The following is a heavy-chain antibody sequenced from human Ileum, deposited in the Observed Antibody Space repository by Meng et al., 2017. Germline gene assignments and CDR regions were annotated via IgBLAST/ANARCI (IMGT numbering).Heavy chain of an antibody. CDR3: ARDLLGPAIAASGYFDP. CDR1: GGSISDSTW. D-gene: IGHD5-12*01. J-gene: IGHJ5*02. Sequence: QVELQGSGPGLVKPSGTLSLTCAVSGGSISDSTWWSLVRQPPGKGLEWIGEIYHTGSTNYNPSLKSRVTMSLDKSKNQFFLDLTSVTAADTAVYYCARDLLGPAIAASGYFDPWGQGTLVTVSS. V-gene: IGHV4-4*02. CDR2: IYHTGST.